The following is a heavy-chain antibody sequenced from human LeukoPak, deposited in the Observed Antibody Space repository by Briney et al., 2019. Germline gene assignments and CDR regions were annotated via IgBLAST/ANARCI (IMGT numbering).Heavy chain of an antibody. CDR1: GFTFTSYA. CDR3: AKGLGKATVTPLGY. Sequence: GGSLRLSCAASGFTFTSYAMYWVRQAPGRGLEWVAQISYDGNNKYYADSVKGRFTISRDNSKNTLSLYMNSLRAEDTAVYYCAKGLGKATVTPLGYWGQGTLVTVSS. D-gene: IGHD4-11*01. V-gene: IGHV3-30-3*01. CDR2: ISYDGNNK. J-gene: IGHJ4*02.